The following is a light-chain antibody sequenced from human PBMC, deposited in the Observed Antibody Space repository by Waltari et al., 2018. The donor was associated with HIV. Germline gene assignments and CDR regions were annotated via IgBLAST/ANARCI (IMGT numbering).Light chain of an antibody. Sequence: DIQLTQSPSFLSASVGDRVTITCRASQGISSYLAWYQQKPPKAPKLLIYAASTLQSGVPLRFSGSGSGTEFTLTISSLQPEDFATYYCQQIQSLPVTFGAGTKVEI. V-gene: IGKV1-9*01. CDR2: AAS. CDR1: QGISSY. J-gene: IGKJ4*01. CDR3: QQIQSLPVT.